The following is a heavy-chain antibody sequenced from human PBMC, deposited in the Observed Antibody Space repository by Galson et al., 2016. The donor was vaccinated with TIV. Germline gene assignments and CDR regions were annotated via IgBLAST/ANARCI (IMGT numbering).Heavy chain of an antibody. J-gene: IGHJ6*02. CDR2: ISGSGAST. CDR3: AKTSGYGLDYYYYAMDV. Sequence: SLRLSCAASGVTFRNYAMSWVRQAPGKGLEWVSSISGSGASTYYADSVKGRFTISRDNSKNTLYLKMNSLRAEDTAVYCCAKTSGYGLDYYYYAMDVWGQGTTVTVSS. CDR1: GVTFRNYA. V-gene: IGHV3-23*01. D-gene: IGHD3-3*01.